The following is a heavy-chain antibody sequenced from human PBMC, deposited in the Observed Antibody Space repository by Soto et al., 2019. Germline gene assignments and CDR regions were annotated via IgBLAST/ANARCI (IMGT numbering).Heavy chain of an antibody. V-gene: IGHV1-58*01. Sequence: ASVKVSCKASGFTFTSSAVQWVRQARGQRLEWIGWIVVGSGNTNYAQKFQERVTITRDMSTSTAYMELSSLRSEDTAVYYCAADRWAAADWYYYYGMDVWGQGTTVTVSS. CDR1: GFTFTSSA. CDR3: AADRWAAADWYYYYGMDV. CDR2: IVVGSGNT. J-gene: IGHJ6*02. D-gene: IGHD6-13*01.